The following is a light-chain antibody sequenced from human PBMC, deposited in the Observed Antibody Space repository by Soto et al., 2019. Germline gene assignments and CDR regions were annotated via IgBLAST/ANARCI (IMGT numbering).Light chain of an antibody. CDR3: QQYGSSFTWT. J-gene: IGKJ1*01. CDR2: GAS. Sequence: EIVLTQSPGTLSLSPGELATLSFSASQTISSSYLAWYQQKPGQAPRLLIYGASSRATGIPDRFSGSGSGTDFTLTVSRLEPEDFAVYYCQQYGSSFTWTFGQGTKVDIK. V-gene: IGKV3-20*01. CDR1: QTISSSY.